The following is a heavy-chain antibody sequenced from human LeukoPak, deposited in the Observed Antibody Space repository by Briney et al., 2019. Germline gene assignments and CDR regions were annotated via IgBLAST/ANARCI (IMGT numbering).Heavy chain of an antibody. CDR3: ARVPVVHGYYYYYMDV. D-gene: IGHD2-15*01. V-gene: IGHV3-30-3*01. Sequence: GGSLRLSCAASGFTFSSYAMHWVRQAPGKGLEWVAVISYDGSNKYYADSVKGRFTISRDNSKNTLYLQMNSLRAEDTAVYYCARVPVVHGYYYYYMDVWGKGTTVTVSS. J-gene: IGHJ6*03. CDR2: ISYDGSNK. CDR1: GFTFSSYA.